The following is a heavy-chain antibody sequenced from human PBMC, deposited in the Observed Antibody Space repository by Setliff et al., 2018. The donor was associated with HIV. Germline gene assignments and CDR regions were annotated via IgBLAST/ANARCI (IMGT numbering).Heavy chain of an antibody. CDR1: GYTFTSYY. V-gene: IGHV1-69*13. CDR2: INPIFGIA. Sequence: SVKVSCKASGYTFTSYYMHWVRQAPGQGLEWMGIINPIFGIANYAQKFQGRLTITADEYTGTAYMELSSLRSEDTAVYYCATRGRDLGFDYWGQGTLVTVSS. J-gene: IGHJ4*02. CDR3: ATRGRDLGFDY. D-gene: IGHD1-1*01.